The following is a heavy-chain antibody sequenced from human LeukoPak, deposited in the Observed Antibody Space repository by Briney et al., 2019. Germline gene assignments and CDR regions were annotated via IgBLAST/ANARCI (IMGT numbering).Heavy chain of an antibody. CDR3: ARDFQGGPNDP. D-gene: IGHD2-15*01. CDR2: ISLSGGT. CDR1: GVSISSGGYY. J-gene: IGHJ5*02. Sequence: SETLSLTCTVSGVSISSGGYYWSWIRQPPGQGLEWIGYISLSGGTYYNPSLKNRATISLDTSRNQFSLKLSSVSAADTAVYYCARDFQGGPNDPWGQGTLVTVSS. V-gene: IGHV4-30-4*01.